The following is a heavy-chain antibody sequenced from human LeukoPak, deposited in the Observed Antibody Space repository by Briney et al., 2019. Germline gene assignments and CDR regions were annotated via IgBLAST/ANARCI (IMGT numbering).Heavy chain of an antibody. Sequence: SETLSLTCAVYGGSFSGYYWSWIRQPPGKGLEWIGEINHSGSTNYNPSLKSGVTISVDTSKNQFSLKLSSVTAADTAVYYCARDRVLLWFGELSGPNWFDPWGQGTLVTVSS. CDR3: ARDRVLLWFGELSGPNWFDP. D-gene: IGHD3-10*01. CDR1: GGSFSGYY. J-gene: IGHJ5*02. CDR2: INHSGST. V-gene: IGHV4-34*01.